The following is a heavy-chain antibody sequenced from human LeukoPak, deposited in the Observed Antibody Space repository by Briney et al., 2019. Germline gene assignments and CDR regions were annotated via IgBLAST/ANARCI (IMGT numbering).Heavy chain of an antibody. CDR3: AREYYYDTSGCLDY. J-gene: IGHJ4*02. D-gene: IGHD3-22*01. V-gene: IGHV3-21*01. Sequence: AGNLRCNGAASGFTFSTYSMIWQPPGPGQELKGISSIIISITYLSYADSGKGRFTTSRDTAKTYLYLHIDSLKDTAAAVYYWAREYYYDTSGCLDYWGRGTVVTVSS. CDR2: IIISITYL. CDR1: GFTFSTYS.